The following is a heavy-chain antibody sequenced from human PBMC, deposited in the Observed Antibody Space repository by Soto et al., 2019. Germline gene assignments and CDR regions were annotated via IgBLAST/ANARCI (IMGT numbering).Heavy chain of an antibody. D-gene: IGHD3-10*01. V-gene: IGHV3-30*03. CDR1: GFTFSSYG. Sequence: QVQLVESGGGVVQPGRSLRLSCAASGFTFSSYGMHWVRQAPGKGLEWVAVISYDGSNKYYADSVKGRFTISRDNSKNTLYLQMNSLRAEDTAVYYCARGLLWFGELLSSYFDYWGQGTLVTVSS. J-gene: IGHJ4*02. CDR2: ISYDGSNK. CDR3: ARGLLWFGELLSSYFDY.